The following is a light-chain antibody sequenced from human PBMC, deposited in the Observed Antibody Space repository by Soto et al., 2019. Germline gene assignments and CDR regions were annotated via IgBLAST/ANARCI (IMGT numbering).Light chain of an antibody. Sequence: EIVLTQSPGTLSLSPGERGTLSCRASQSVSSNFLSWYQQKRGQAPRLLIFDASARASGIPDRFTGRGSGTDCTLTISRLEPEDFAVYYCQFFCDPRKTFGPGTKVEIK. CDR1: QSVSSNF. CDR3: QFFCDPRKT. CDR2: DAS. V-gene: IGKV3-20*01. J-gene: IGKJ1*01.